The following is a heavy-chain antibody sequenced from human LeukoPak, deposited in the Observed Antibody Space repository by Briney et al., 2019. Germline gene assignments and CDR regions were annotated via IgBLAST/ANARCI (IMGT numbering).Heavy chain of an antibody. Sequence: GGSLRLSCEASGFTFSSYGMHWVRQAPGKGLEWVAVIWYDGSDKYYADSVKGRFSISRDNSKNTLYLQMNSLRAEDTAVYYCARELPPVVNFYFDSWGPGTLVTVSS. CDR1: GFTFSSYG. CDR3: ARELPPVVNFYFDS. CDR2: IWYDGSDK. V-gene: IGHV3-33*01. D-gene: IGHD3-22*01. J-gene: IGHJ4*02.